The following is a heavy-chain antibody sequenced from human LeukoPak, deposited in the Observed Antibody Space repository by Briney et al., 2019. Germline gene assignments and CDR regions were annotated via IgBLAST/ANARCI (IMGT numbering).Heavy chain of an antibody. D-gene: IGHD1-26*01. CDR3: ARSYSGTYYAESGVDY. CDR2: INPSGGST. CDR1: GYTFINYY. V-gene: IGHV1-46*01. J-gene: IGHJ4*02. Sequence: GASVKVSCKASGYTFINYYMHWVRQAPGQGLEWMGIINPSGGSTRYAQKFQGRVTMTRDTSTSTVYMELSSLRSEDTAVYYCARSYSGTYYAESGVDYWGRGTLVTASS.